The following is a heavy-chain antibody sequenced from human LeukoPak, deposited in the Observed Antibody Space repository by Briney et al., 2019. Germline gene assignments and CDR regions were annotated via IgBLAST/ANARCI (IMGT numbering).Heavy chain of an antibody. J-gene: IGHJ4*02. V-gene: IGHV3-23*01. D-gene: IGHD3-22*01. CDR1: GSTFSSYA. CDR3: AKDPYDSLEYFDF. CDR2: ISGNGGST. Sequence: PGGSLRLSCAASGSTFSSYAMNWVRQAPGKGLEWVSAISGNGGSTYYADSVKGRFTISRDNSKNTLYLQMNSLRAEDTAVYYCAKDPYDSLEYFDFWGQGTLVTVSS.